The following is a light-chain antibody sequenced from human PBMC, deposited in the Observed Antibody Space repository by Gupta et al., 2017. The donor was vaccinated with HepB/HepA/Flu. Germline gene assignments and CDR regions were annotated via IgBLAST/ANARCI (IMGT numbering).Light chain of an antibody. J-gene: IGLJ3*02. CDR1: SSNTGSNT. V-gene: IGLV1-44*01. CDR3: AAWDDSLNGPV. Sequence: QSVLTQPPSASGTPGQRVTISRSGSSSNTGSNTVNWYQQLPGTAPKLLIYRNNQRPSGVPDRFSGSKSGTSASLAISGLQSEDEADYYCAAWDDSLNGPVFGGGTKVTVL. CDR2: RNN.